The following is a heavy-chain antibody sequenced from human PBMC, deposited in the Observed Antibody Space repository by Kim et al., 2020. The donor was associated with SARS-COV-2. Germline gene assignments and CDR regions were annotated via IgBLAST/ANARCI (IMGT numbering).Heavy chain of an antibody. D-gene: IGHD4-17*01. Sequence: ADSVGGRFTISRDKSKDTLYLQMNSLRAEDTAVYHCANLREYGHDNWGQGTLVTVSS. J-gene: IGHJ4*02. CDR3: ANLREYGHDN. V-gene: IGHV3-23*01.